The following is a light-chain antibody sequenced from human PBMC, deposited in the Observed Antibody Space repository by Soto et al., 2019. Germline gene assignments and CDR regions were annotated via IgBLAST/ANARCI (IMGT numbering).Light chain of an antibody. V-gene: IGLV2-14*01. Sequence: QSALTQPASVSGSPGQSITISCTGTSSDVGRYNYVSWYQQHPGKAPKLMIYEVSNGPTGVSNRLSGPKSGNTASLTISGLQAEDEADYYCSSYTSSSTRVFGGGTKLTVL. CDR1: SSDVGRYNY. J-gene: IGLJ3*02. CDR3: SSYTSSSTRV. CDR2: EVS.